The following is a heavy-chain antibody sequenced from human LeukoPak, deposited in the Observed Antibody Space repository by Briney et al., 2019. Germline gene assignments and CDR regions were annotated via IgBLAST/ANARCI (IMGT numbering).Heavy chain of an antibody. CDR3: ARDSSGWTRPYYYYYGMDV. CDR2: ISSSGSTI. D-gene: IGHD6-19*01. V-gene: IGHV3-11*01. Sequence: PGGSLRLSCAASGFTFSDYYMSWIRQAPGKGLEWVSYISSSGSTIYYADSVKGRFTISRDNAKNSLYLQMNSLRAEDTAVYYCARDSSGWTRPYYYYYGMDVWGKGTTVTVSS. J-gene: IGHJ6*04. CDR1: GFTFSDYY.